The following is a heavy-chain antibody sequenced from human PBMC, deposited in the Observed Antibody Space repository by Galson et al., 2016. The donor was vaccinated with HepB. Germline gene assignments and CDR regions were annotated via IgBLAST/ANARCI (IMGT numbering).Heavy chain of an antibody. Sequence: QSGAEVKKPGESLKISCQGYGYSFTNYLIGWVRQMPGKGLEWMGIIFPGSSDTRYSPSFQGQVTISVDKSIRTAYLQWSSLKASDTAMSYCARQEGFLGEGFGDLLGDFDHWGQGTRVAVSS. CDR2: IFPGSSDT. CDR3: ARQEGFLGEGFGDLLGDFDH. CDR1: GYSFTNYL. J-gene: IGHJ4*02. V-gene: IGHV5-51*01. D-gene: IGHD3-10*01.